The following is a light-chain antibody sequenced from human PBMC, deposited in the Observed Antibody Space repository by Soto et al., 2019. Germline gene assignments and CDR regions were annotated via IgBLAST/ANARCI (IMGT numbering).Light chain of an antibody. CDR2: LEGSGSY. CDR3: ETWDSNTRI. V-gene: IGLV4-60*02. CDR1: SGHSSYI. Sequence: QLVLTQSSSASASLGSSVKLTCTLSSGHSSYIIAWHQQQPGKAPRYLMKLEGSGSYNKGSGVPDRFSGSSSGADRYLTISKLQFEDEADYYCETWDSNTRIFGGGTKLTVL. J-gene: IGLJ2*01.